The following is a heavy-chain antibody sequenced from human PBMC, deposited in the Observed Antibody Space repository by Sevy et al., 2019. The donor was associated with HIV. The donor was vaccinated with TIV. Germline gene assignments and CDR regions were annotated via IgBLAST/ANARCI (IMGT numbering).Heavy chain of an antibody. Sequence: GGSLRLSCEVSGFNVNNYGMHWVRQAPGKGLEWVAMVPYDGSKSHYVDSVKGRFTISRDYSENTLYVQMNNLRVEDTAVYYCARDHNTGWCNWFDPWGQGTLVTVSS. D-gene: IGHD3-9*01. CDR1: GFNVNNYG. J-gene: IGHJ5*02. CDR3: ARDHNTGWCNWFDP. CDR2: VPYDGSKS. V-gene: IGHV3-30*02.